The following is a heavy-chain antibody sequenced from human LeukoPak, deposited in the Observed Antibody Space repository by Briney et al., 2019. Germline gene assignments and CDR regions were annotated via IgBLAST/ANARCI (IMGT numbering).Heavy chain of an antibody. J-gene: IGHJ6*03. V-gene: IGHV3-23*01. Sequence: PGGSLRLSCEASGSGFTFGNFGMSWVRQAPGKGLEWLSGISGSGYYTYYADSVKGRFTISRDNSKNTLYIQMNSLRAEDTAVYYWAKDGSWGDYYFYFYMDVWGKGTTVTVSS. CDR2: ISGSGYYT. CDR3: AKDGSWGDYYFYFYMDV. D-gene: IGHD3-16*01. CDR1: GSGFTFGNFG.